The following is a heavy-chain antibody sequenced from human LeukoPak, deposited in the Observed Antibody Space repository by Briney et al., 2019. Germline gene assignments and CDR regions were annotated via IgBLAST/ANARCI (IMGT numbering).Heavy chain of an antibody. J-gene: IGHJ3*01. V-gene: IGHV3-21*01. D-gene: IGHD6-19*01. CDR3: ASPPLAVAGTFYG. CDR1: GFTFSSYA. CDR2: ISSSSSYI. Sequence: GGSLRLSCAASGFTFSSYAMSWVRQAPVKGLEWVSSISSSSSYIYYADSVKGRFTISRDNAKNSLYLQMNSLRAEDTAVYYCASPPLAVAGTFYGWGQGTMVTVSS.